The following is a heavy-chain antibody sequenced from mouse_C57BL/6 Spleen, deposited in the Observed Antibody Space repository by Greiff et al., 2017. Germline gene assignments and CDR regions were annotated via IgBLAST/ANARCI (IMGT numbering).Heavy chain of an antibody. V-gene: IGHV1-80*01. CDR2: IYPGDGDT. D-gene: IGHD2-4*01. CDR1: GYAFSSYW. Sequence: QVQLKESGAELVKPGASVKISCKASGYAFSSYWMNWVKQRPGKGLEWIGQIYPGDGDTNYNGKFKGKATLTADKSSSTAYMQLSSLTSEDSAVYFCARSPYDYAYAMDYWGQGTSVTVSS. J-gene: IGHJ4*01. CDR3: ARSPYDYAYAMDY.